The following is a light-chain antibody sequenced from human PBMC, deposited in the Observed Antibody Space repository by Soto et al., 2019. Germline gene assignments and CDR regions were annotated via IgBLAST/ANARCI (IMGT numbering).Light chain of an antibody. Sequence: DIQMTQSPSTLSASVGDRVTITCRASQSLRSRLAWYQQKPGEAPKLLIYKASSLESGVPSRFSGSEFGTEFTLTISSLQPDDFATYYCQQYNNYWTFGQGTKVEIK. V-gene: IGKV1-5*03. J-gene: IGKJ1*01. CDR3: QQYNNYWT. CDR2: KAS. CDR1: QSLRSR.